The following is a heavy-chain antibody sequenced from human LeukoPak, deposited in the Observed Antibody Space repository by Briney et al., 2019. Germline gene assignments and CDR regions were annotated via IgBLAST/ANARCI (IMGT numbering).Heavy chain of an antibody. V-gene: IGHV4-59*01. CDR1: GGPISSYY. D-gene: IGHD6-19*01. CDR3: ARGSRAVAAPIYYFDY. Sequence: PSETLSLTCTVSGGPISSYYWSWIRQPPGKGLEWIGYIYYSGSTNYNPSLKSRVTISVDTSKNQFSLKLSSVTAADTAVYYCARGSRAVAAPIYYFDYWGQGTLVTVSS. J-gene: IGHJ4*02. CDR2: IYYSGST.